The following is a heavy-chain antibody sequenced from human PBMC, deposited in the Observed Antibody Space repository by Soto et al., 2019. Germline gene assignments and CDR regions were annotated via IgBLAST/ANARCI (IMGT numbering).Heavy chain of an antibody. V-gene: IGHV1-69*13. Sequence: RASVKVSCKASGGTFSSYAISWVRQAPGQGLEWMGGIIPIFGTANYAQKFQGRVTITADESTSTAYMELSSLRSEDTAVYYCARVCSGGSCYLDYYYYGMDVWGQGTTVTVSS. D-gene: IGHD2-15*01. CDR2: IIPIFGTA. CDR1: GGTFSSYA. CDR3: ARVCSGGSCYLDYYYYGMDV. J-gene: IGHJ6*02.